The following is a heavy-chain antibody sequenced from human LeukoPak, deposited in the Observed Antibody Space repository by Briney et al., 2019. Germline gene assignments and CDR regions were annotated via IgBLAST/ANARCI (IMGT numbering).Heavy chain of an antibody. CDR2: VSAYNGNT. CDR1: GGTFSSYA. J-gene: IGHJ4*02. CDR3: ARPFDELGYALNY. D-gene: IGHD2-8*01. Sequence: GASVKVSCKAYGGTFSSYAISWERQAPGQGLEWMGWVSAYNGNTNYAQKLQGRVTMTTDTSTRTAYMELRSLRSDDTAVYYCARPFDELGYALNYWGQGTLVTVSS. V-gene: IGHV1-18*01.